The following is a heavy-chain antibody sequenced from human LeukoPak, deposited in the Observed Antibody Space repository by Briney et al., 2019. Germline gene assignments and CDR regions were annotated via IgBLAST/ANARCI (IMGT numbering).Heavy chain of an antibody. CDR3: ARAFHSSSWQYFQH. CDR2: IYYSGST. Sequence: SETLSLTCTVSGGSISSYYWSWIRQPPGKGLEWIGYIYYSGSTNYNPSLKSRVTISVDTSKNQFSLKLSSVTAADTAVYYCARAFHSSSWQYFQHWGQGTLVTVSS. V-gene: IGHV4-59*01. D-gene: IGHD6-13*01. CDR1: GGSISSYY. J-gene: IGHJ1*01.